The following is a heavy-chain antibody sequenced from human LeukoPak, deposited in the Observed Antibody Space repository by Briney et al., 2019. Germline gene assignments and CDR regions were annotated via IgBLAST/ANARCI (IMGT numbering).Heavy chain of an antibody. CDR3: AKVDDIVVVPAAIDY. V-gene: IGHV3-30*02. D-gene: IGHD2-2*01. Sequence: PGGSLRLSCAASGFTFSSCGMHWVRQAPGKGLEWVAYIRYDGSNKYYADTVKGRFTISRDNSKNTLYLQMNSLRAEDTAVYYCAKVDDIVVVPAAIDYWGQGTLVTVSS. CDR1: GFTFSSCG. CDR2: IRYDGSNK. J-gene: IGHJ4*02.